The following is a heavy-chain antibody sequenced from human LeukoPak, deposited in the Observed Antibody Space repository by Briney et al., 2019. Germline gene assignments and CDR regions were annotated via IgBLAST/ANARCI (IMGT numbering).Heavy chain of an antibody. V-gene: IGHV1-69*04. CDR1: GGTCSSYA. J-gene: IGHJ6*02. D-gene: IGHD5-18*01. CDR2: IIPILGIA. CDR3: ARMAHLNSYGPDYYYYGMDV. Sequence: GASVKVSCKASGGTCSSYAISWVRQAPRQGLEWMGRIIPILGIANYAQKFQGRVTITADKSTSTAYMELSSLRSEDTAVYYCARMAHLNSYGPDYYYYGMDVWGQGTTVTVSS.